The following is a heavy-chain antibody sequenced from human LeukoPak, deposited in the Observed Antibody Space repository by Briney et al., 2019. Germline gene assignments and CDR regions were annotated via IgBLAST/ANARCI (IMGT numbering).Heavy chain of an antibody. CDR1: GFTFTSYT. V-gene: IGHV3-30*04. CDR3: ARPGAGYTSGLSVY. CDR2: ISYDGSNK. D-gene: IGHD5-18*01. J-gene: IGHJ4*02. Sequence: GGSLRLSCAASGFTFTSYTMHWVRQAPGKGLEWVAVISYDGSNKYYADSVKGRFTISRDNSKNTLYLQMNSLRAEDTALYYCARPGAGYTSGLSVYWGQGTLVTVSS.